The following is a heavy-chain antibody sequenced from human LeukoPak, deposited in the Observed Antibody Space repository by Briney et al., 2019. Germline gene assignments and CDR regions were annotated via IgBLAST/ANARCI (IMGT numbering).Heavy chain of an antibody. CDR1: GYTFTIYD. J-gene: IGHJ5*02. Sequence: ASVTVSFTASGYTFTIYDIDWVRQAPGQGLEWMGWMNPNSGNTGYAQKFQGRVTMTRNTSISTAYMELSSLRSEDTAVYYCARGRSSWYRSDWFDPWGQGTLVTVSS. CDR2: MNPNSGNT. V-gene: IGHV1-8*01. D-gene: IGHD6-13*01. CDR3: ARGRSSWYRSDWFDP.